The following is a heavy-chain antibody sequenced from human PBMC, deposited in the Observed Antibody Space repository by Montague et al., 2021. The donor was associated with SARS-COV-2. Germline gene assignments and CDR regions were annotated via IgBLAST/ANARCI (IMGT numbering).Heavy chain of an antibody. Sequence: FLRLSCAASGFTFSSYAMHWVRQAPGKGLEWVAVISYDGSNKYYADSVKGRFTISRDNSKDTLYLQMNSLRAEDTAVYYCAKGDTAMAPYNWFDPWGQGTLVTVSS. V-gene: IGHV3-30*04. CDR2: ISYDGSNK. D-gene: IGHD5-18*01. CDR3: AKGDTAMAPYNWFDP. CDR1: GFTFSSYA. J-gene: IGHJ5*02.